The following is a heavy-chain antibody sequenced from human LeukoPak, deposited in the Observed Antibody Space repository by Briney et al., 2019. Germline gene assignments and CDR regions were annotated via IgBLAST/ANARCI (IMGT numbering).Heavy chain of an antibody. CDR1: GFTFSSYA. J-gene: IGHJ4*02. Sequence: GGSLRLSCAASGFTFSSYAMHWVRQAPGKGLEWVAVISYDGSNKYYADSVKGRFTISRDNSKNTLYLQMNSLRAEDTAVYYCARSPGETYYDYVWGSYPYYFDCWGQGTLVTVSS. CDR2: ISYDGSNK. D-gene: IGHD3-16*01. V-gene: IGHV3-30-3*01. CDR3: ARSPGETYYDYVWGSYPYYFDC.